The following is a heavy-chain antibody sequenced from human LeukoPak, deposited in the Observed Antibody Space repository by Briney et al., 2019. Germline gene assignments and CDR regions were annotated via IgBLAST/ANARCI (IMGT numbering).Heavy chain of an antibody. D-gene: IGHD2-2*01. J-gene: IGHJ4*02. CDR3: ARGYQTLSGLPSDY. V-gene: IGHV3-21*01. Sequence: PGGSLRLSCAASGFTFSSYSMNWVRQAPGKGLEWVSSISSSSSYIYYADSVKGRFTISRDNSKNTLYLQMNSLRAEDTAVYYCARGYQTLSGLPSDYWGQGTLVTVSS. CDR1: GFTFSSYS. CDR2: ISSSSSYI.